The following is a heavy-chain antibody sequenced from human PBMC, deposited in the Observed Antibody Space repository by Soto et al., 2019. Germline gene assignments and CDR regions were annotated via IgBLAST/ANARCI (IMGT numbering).Heavy chain of an antibody. J-gene: IGHJ6*02. CDR3: ARGRLPHLGYYGMDV. CDR2: INHSGST. Sequence: NPSETLSLTCAVYGGSFSGYYWSWIRQPPGKGLEWIGEINHSGSTNYNPSLKSRVTISVDTSKNQFSLKLSSVTAADTAVYYCARGRLPHLGYYGMDVWGQGTTVTVSS. V-gene: IGHV4-34*01. CDR1: GGSFSGYY. D-gene: IGHD5-12*01.